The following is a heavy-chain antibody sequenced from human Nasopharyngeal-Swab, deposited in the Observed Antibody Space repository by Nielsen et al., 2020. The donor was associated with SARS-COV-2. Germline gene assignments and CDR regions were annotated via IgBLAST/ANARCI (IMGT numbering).Heavy chain of an antibody. J-gene: IGHJ4*02. CDR2: IKQDGSEK. D-gene: IGHD6-19*01. V-gene: IGHV3-7*03. CDR1: GFTFSSYW. CDR3: ATGSSSGWFFDY. Sequence: ESLKISCAASGFTFSSYWMSWVRQAPGKGLEWVANIKQDGSEKYYVDSVKGRFTISRDNAKNSLFLQMNSLRAEDTAVYYCATGSSSGWFFDYWGQGTLVTVSS.